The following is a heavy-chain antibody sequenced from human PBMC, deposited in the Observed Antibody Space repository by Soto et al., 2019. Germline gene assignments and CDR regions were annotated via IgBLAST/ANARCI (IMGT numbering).Heavy chain of an antibody. CDR3: ARHGVNGNHDC. CDR1: GGSISINNYY. D-gene: IGHD2-8*01. J-gene: IGHJ4*02. CDR2: IYYTGST. V-gene: IGHV4-39*01. Sequence: QLQLQESGPGLVKPSETLSLTCTVSGGSISINNYYWGWIRQPPGKGPEWIGSIYYTGSTYYISSLKSPLTISLDTSTNRYSMRLSSVTAADTAVYYCARHGVNGNHDCWGQATLITVSS.